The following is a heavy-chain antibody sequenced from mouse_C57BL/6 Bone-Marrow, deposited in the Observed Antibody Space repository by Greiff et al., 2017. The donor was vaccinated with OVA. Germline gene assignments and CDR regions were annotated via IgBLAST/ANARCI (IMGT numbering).Heavy chain of an antibody. CDR3: ARSGLRRGYYAMDY. CDR1: GYAFSSSW. CDR2: IYPGDGDT. Sequence: VKLMESGPELVKPGASVKISCKASGYAFSSSWMNWVKQRPGKGLEWIGRIYPGDGDTNYNGKFKGKATLTADKSSSTAYMQLSSLTSEDSAVYFCARSGLRRGYYAMDYWGQGTSVTVSS. D-gene: IGHD2-4*01. J-gene: IGHJ4*01. V-gene: IGHV1-82*01.